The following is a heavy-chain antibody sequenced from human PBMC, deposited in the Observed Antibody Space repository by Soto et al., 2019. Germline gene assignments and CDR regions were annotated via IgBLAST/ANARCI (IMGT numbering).Heavy chain of an antibody. D-gene: IGHD3-10*01. V-gene: IGHV6-1*01. J-gene: IGHJ5*02. Sequence: SQTLSLTCAISGDSVSSYSSAWNWIRRSPSGGLEWLGRTYYRSRFFSDYAEPVKSRIIINPDTSKNKFSLQLKSVTPEDTAVYERVRDRYSSSGWFDPWGQGTPVTVAS. CDR3: VRDRYSSSGWFDP. CDR1: GDSVSSYSSA. CDR2: TYYRSRFFS.